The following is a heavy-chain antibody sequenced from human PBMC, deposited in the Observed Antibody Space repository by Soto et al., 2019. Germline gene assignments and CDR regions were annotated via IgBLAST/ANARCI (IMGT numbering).Heavy chain of an antibody. Sequence: QVHLVQSEAEVKKPGASVRVSCKASGYTFTDYYIHWVRQAPGQGLEWMGWTNPNSDGAHYAQKFQGRVTMLTDKITRTLYMEVNRWRSDDKAVYYCARGGDSVWHGDCFDPSCQGTQVTVDS. CDR2: TNPNSDGA. J-gene: IGHJ5*02. CDR1: GYTFTDYY. V-gene: IGHV1-2*02. CDR3: ARGGDSVWHGDCFDP. D-gene: IGHD6-19*01.